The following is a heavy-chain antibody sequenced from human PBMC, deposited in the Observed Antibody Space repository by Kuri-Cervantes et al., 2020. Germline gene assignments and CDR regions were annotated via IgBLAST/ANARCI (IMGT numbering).Heavy chain of an antibody. CDR2: ISSSSSYI. V-gene: IGHV3-21*04. CDR1: GFTFSSYS. CDR3: ARGLFGVVIGGSWWFDP. Sequence: LSLTCAASGFTFSSYSMNWVRQAPGKGLEWVSSISSSSSYIYYADSVKGRFTISRDNANNSLYLQMNSLRDEDTAVYYCARGLFGVVIGGSWWFDPWGQGTLVTVSS. D-gene: IGHD3-3*01. J-gene: IGHJ5*02.